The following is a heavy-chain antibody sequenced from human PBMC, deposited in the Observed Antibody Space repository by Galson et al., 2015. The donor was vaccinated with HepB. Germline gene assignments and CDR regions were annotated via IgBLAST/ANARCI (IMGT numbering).Heavy chain of an antibody. Sequence: SLRLSCAASGFTVSANHLGWVRQAPGKGLEWVSFTFSGGASYFADSLKGRFSISTDTSNNTLYLQMTSLTAEDTAVYFCARGAFALAGKAFDVWGLGTLVTVSS. CDR1: GFTVSANH. CDR2: TFSGGAS. J-gene: IGHJ3*01. D-gene: IGHD6-19*01. V-gene: IGHV3-66*02. CDR3: ARGAFALAGKAFDV.